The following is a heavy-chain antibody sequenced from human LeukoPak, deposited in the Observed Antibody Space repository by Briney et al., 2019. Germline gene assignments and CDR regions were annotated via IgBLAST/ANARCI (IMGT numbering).Heavy chain of an antibody. CDR1: GFTFSSYG. V-gene: IGHV3-30*02. D-gene: IGHD3-10*01. CDR2: IRYDGSNK. Sequence: GGFLRLSCAASGFTFSSYGMHWVRQAPGKGLEWVAFIRYDGSNKYHADSVKGRFTISRDNSKNTLYLQMNSLRPEDTAVYSCAKGYYGSGSYGWFDYWGQGTLVTVSS. CDR3: AKGYYGSGSYGWFDY. J-gene: IGHJ4*02.